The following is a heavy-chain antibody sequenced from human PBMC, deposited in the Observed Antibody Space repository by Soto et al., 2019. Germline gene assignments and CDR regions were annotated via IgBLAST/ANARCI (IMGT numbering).Heavy chain of an antibody. CDR1: GFTFNTFG. Sequence: PGGSLRLSCAASGFTFNTFGIHWGRQAPGKGLEWVAVISYDGSDKYYSDSVRGRFTISRDNSMNTLYLQMNSLRTEDTAVYYCAKSPNFYCSSYHCYKYYFDYWGQGTLVTVSS. J-gene: IGHJ4*02. V-gene: IGHV3-30*18. D-gene: IGHD2-2*01. CDR3: AKSPNFYCSSYHCYKYYFDY. CDR2: ISYDGSDK.